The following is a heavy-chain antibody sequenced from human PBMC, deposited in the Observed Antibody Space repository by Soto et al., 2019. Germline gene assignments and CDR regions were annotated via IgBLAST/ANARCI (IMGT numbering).Heavy chain of an antibody. CDR2: IWYDGSNK. D-gene: IGHD4-17*01. Sequence: QVQLVESGGGVVQPGRSLRLSCAASGFTFSSYGMHWVRQPPGKGLEWVAVIWYDGSNKYYGDSVKGRFTISGDNSKNTLYLQMNSLRADDTAVYYCARDESPTVTFQDAFDIWGQGTMVTVSS. CDR3: ARDESPTVTFQDAFDI. CDR1: GFTFSSYG. V-gene: IGHV3-33*01. J-gene: IGHJ3*02.